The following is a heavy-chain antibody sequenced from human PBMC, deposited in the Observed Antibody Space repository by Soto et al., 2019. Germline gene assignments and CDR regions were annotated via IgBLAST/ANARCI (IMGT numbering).Heavy chain of an antibody. CDR2: IYYSGST. J-gene: IGHJ6*02. Sequence: PSETLSLTCPLSGGSISSGGYYWSWIRQHPVKGLEWIGYIYYSGSTYYNPSLKSRVTISVDTSKNQFSLKLSSVTAADTAVYYCARDRRDGYNRDYYYGMDVWGQGTTVTVSS. CDR1: GGSISSGGYY. D-gene: IGHD5-12*01. CDR3: ARDRRDGYNRDYYYGMDV. V-gene: IGHV4-31*03.